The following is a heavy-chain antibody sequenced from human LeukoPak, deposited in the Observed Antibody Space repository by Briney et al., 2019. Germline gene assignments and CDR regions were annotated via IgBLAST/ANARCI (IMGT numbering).Heavy chain of an antibody. CDR1: GFTLRDYY. Sequence: GGSLRLSCAASGFTLRDYYMSWIRQAPGKGLEWISYMSSTGNTIYYAESVKGRFTVSRDSANNSMCLQMTSLRAEDSAVYYCARSSSYFTYFDLWGRDTLVTVSS. D-gene: IGHD2/OR15-2a*01. J-gene: IGHJ2*01. CDR3: ARSSSYFTYFDL. CDR2: MSSTGNTI. V-gene: IGHV3-11*04.